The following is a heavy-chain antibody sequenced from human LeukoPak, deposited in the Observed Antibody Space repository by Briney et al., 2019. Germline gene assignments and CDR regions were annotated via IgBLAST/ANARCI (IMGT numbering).Heavy chain of an antibody. Sequence: PGGSLRLSCAASGFTFSSYAMNWVRQAPGKGLEWVSTISGSGSGGNTYYADSVKGQFTISRDISKNTLYLQMNSLRAEDTAVYYCAESKVYSSGPDYWGQGTLVTVSS. J-gene: IGHJ4*02. D-gene: IGHD6-19*01. CDR2: ISGSGSGGNT. CDR1: GFTFSSYA. CDR3: AESKVYSSGPDY. V-gene: IGHV3-23*01.